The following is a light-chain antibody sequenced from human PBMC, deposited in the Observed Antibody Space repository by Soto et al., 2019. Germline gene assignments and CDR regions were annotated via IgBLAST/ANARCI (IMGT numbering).Light chain of an antibody. V-gene: IGKV1-9*01. Sequence: DIQLTQSPSFLSASVGDRVTISCRASQDVSRFLAWYQQKPGKAPNLLIYAASTLQSGVPSRFSGSGSGTEFTLTISSLQPEDFASDYCQQLNSYVFTFGPETKVDIK. CDR3: QQLNSYVFT. CDR2: AAS. CDR1: QDVSRF. J-gene: IGKJ3*01.